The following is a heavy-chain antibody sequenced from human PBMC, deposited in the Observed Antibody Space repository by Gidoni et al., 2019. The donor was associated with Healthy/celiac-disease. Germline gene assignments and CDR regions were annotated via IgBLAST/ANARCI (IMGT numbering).Heavy chain of an antibody. CDR2: ISSSSSYI. CDR3: ARGCSGGSCYDPGDY. D-gene: IGHD2-15*01. J-gene: IGHJ4*02. CDR1: GFTFRRYS. V-gene: IGHV3-21*01. Sequence: EVQLVESGGGLVKPGGSLRLSCAASGFTFRRYSMNWVRQAPGKGLEWVSSISSSSSYIYYADSVKGRFTISRDNAKNSLYLQMNSLRAEDTAVYYCARGCSGGSCYDPGDYWGQGTLVTVSS.